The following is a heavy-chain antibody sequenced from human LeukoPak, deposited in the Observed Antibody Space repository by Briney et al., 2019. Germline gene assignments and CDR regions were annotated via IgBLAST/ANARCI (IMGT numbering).Heavy chain of an antibody. V-gene: IGHV4-59*01. D-gene: IGHD5-18*01. CDR2: IYYSGST. J-gene: IGHJ4*02. Sequence: SETLSLTCTVSGGSISRYYWSWIRQPPGKGLEWIGYIYYSGSTNYNPSLKSRVTISVDTSKNQFSLKLSSVTAAGTAVYYCARRGYSYGYYFDYWGQGTLVTVSS. CDR3: ARRGYSYGYYFDY. CDR1: GGSISRYY.